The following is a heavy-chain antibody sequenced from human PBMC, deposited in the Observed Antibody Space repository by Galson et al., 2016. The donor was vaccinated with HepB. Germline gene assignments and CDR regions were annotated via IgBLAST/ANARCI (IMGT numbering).Heavy chain of an antibody. J-gene: IGHJ4*02. CDR1: GYSFTTYG. CDR2: ISTHNGDT. Sequence: SVKVSCKASGYSFTTYGITWVRQAPGQGLEWVGWISTHNGDTNHAQKLQGRVTLTTDRSTNTAYKEMRNLESDDTAVFYCARYRDRTLDYWGQGTLVTVSS. V-gene: IGHV1-18*04. CDR3: ARYRDRTLDY. D-gene: IGHD3-16*02.